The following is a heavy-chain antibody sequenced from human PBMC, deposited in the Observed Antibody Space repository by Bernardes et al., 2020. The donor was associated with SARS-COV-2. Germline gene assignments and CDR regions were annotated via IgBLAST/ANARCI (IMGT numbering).Heavy chain of an antibody. J-gene: IGHJ6*03. CDR3: ARDVAGYCSGGSCYSDYYYYYMDG. V-gene: IGHV4-59*01. Sequence: SETLSLTCTVSGGSISSYYWSWIRQPPGKGMEWIGCIYYSLSTNDNPSLKSRVTISVDTSKNQFSLKLSSVTAADTAVYYCARDVAGYCSGGSCYSDYYYYYMDGWGKGTTVTVSS. CDR2: IYYSLST. CDR1: GGSISSYY. D-gene: IGHD2-15*01.